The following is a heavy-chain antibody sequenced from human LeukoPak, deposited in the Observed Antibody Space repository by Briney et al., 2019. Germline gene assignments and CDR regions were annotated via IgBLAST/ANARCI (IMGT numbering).Heavy chain of an antibody. J-gene: IGHJ6*03. CDR1: GYTLTGYY. V-gene: IGHV1-2*02. CDR2: INPNSGGT. CDR3: ARDGSSWYGYYYYYMDV. Sequence: GASVKVSCKASGYTLTGYYMHWVRQAPGQGLEWMGWINPNSGGTNYAQKFQGRVTMTRDTSISTAYMELSRLRSDDTAVYYCARDGSSWYGYYYYYMDVWGKGTTVTVSS. D-gene: IGHD6-13*01.